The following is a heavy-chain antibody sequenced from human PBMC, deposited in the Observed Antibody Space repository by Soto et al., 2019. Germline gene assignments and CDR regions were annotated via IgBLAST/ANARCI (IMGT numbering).Heavy chain of an antibody. CDR3: ARVRGPYYYSYMDV. J-gene: IGHJ6*03. Sequence: GGSLRLSCTASGFSFDDYGMNWVRQVPGKGLDWVAGINWNGGSTGYGDSVKGRFTVSRDNAKNSLYLEMNSLRVEDAALYHCARVRGPYYYSYMDVWGEGTTVTVSS. CDR2: INWNGGST. CDR1: GFSFDDYG. V-gene: IGHV3-20*01.